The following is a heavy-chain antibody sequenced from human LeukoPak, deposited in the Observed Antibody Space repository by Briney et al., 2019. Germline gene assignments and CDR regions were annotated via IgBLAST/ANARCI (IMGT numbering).Heavy chain of an antibody. CDR1: GGSISSGSYY. CDR2: SYTRGST. D-gene: IGHD2-15*01. Sequence: SQTLSLTCTVSGGSISSGSYYWSWLRQPAGKGLEWIGGSYTRGSTNYNPSRKSRVTISVDTSKNQFSLKLSSVTAADTAVYYCARGIVVVAQLGFYFYYMDVWGKGTTVTISS. J-gene: IGHJ6*03. V-gene: IGHV4-61*02. CDR3: ARGIVVVAQLGFYFYYMDV.